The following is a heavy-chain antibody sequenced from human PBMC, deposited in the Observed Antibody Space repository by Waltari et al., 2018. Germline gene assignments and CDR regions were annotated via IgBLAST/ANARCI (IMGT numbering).Heavy chain of an antibody. V-gene: IGHV1-3*01. CDR3: ARIAGYDSPKAFDI. CDR1: GYTFTSYA. Sequence: QVQLVQSGAEVKKPGASVKVSCKASGYTFTSYAMHWVRQAPGQRLEWMGWINAVNGNTKYSQKFQGRVTITRDTSASTAYMELSSLRSEDTAVYYCARIAGYDSPKAFDIWGQGTMVTVSS. CDR2: INAVNGNT. J-gene: IGHJ3*02. D-gene: IGHD3-22*01.